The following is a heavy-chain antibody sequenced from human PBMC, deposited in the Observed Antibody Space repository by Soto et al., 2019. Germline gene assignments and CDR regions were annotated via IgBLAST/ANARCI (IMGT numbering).Heavy chain of an antibody. CDR3: ARRGSGSYYDY. D-gene: IGHD1-26*01. J-gene: IGHJ4*02. Sequence: EVQLLESGGGLVQPGGSLRLSCAASGFTFSSYAMRWVRQAPGKGLEWVSAISGSGDSTYYADSVKGRFTTSRDNSKNTLYLQRKSLRAEDTAVYYCARRGSGSYYDYWGQGTLVTVSS. V-gene: IGHV3-23*01. CDR1: GFTFSSYA. CDR2: ISGSGDST.